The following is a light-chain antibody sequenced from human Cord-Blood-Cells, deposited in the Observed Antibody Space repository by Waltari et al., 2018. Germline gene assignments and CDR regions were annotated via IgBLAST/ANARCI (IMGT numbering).Light chain of an antibody. J-gene: IGLJ2*01. Sequence: QSALTQPPSAYGSTGQSITISYTGTSRNVCGYKYVSWYQQHPGKAPKLMIYEVSKRPSGVPDGFAGSKSGNTASLTVSGLQAEDEADYYCSSYAGSNNLGVFGGGTKLTVL. CDR3: SSYAGSNNLGV. V-gene: IGLV2-8*01. CDR2: EVS. CDR1: SRNVCGYKY.